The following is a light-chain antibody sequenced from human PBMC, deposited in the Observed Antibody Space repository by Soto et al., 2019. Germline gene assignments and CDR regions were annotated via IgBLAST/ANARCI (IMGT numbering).Light chain of an antibody. Sequence: QMTQSPSTLSASVGERVTITCRASQTIGAFLAWYQLKPGKAPNLLISKASNLQDGVPSRFSGSGSGTEFTLTITSLQPDDFATYYCLHYNSWAFGQGTKVEIK. CDR3: LHYNSWA. V-gene: IGKV1-5*03. CDR2: KAS. CDR1: QTIGAF. J-gene: IGKJ1*01.